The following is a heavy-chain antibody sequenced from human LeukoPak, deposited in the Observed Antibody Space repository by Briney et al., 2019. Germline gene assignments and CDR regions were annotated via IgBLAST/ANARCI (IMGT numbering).Heavy chain of an antibody. CDR2: INPNSGGT. J-gene: IGHJ4*02. CDR1: GYTFTGYY. Sequence: ASVKASCKASGYTFTGYYMHWVRQAPGQGLEWMGWINPNSGGTNYAQKFQGRVTMTRDTSISTAYMELSRLRSDDTAVYYCARDMAYYDILTGYQGDFDYWGQGALVTVSS. CDR3: ARDMAYYDILTGYQGDFDY. D-gene: IGHD3-9*01. V-gene: IGHV1-2*02.